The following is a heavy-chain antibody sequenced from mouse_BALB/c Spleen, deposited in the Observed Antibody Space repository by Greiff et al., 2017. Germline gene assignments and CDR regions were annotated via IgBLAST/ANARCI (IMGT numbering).Heavy chain of an antibody. J-gene: IGHJ3*01. Sequence: EVHLVESGGGLVKPGGSLKLSCAASGFTFSSYAMSWVRQTPEKRLEWVATISSGGSYTYYPDSVKGRFTISRDNAKNTLYLQMSSLRSEDTAMYYCASVYYGYDGFAYWGQGTLVTVSA. D-gene: IGHD2-2*01. CDR3: ASVYYGYDGFAY. CDR1: GFTFSSYA. CDR2: ISSGGSYT. V-gene: IGHV5-9-3*01.